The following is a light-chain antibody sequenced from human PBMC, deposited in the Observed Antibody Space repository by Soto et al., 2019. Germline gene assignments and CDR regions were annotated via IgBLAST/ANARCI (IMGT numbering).Light chain of an antibody. J-gene: IGKJ1*01. CDR3: QQYSSYSPT. V-gene: IGKV1-5*01. Sequence: DIQMTQSHSTLSASVGDRVTITCMASQSISSWLAWYQQKPGKAPKLLIYDASSLESGVPSRFRGSGSGTEFTLTISSLEPDDFAAYYCQQYSSYSPTFGQGTKVDI. CDR2: DAS. CDR1: QSISSW.